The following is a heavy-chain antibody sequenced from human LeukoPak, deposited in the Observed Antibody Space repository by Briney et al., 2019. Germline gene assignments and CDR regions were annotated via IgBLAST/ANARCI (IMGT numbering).Heavy chain of an antibody. CDR3: ARVGYSSVCTAFAMDV. CDR1: WDSVYSHSAA. Sequence: SQTLSLTCAISWDSVYSHSAAWNWIRQSPSRGLGWLGRKYNRSKWYNDYAVSVKSRITITPDTSKNQFSRQLSSVTPEDTAVYYWARVGYSSVCTAFAMDVWGQGTTVTVSS. V-gene: IGHV6-1*01. J-gene: IGHJ6*02. CDR2: KYNRSKWYN. D-gene: IGHD6-19*01.